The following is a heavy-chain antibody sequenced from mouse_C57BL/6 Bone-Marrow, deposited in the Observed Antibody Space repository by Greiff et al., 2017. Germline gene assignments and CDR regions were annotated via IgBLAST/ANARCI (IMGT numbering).Heavy chain of an antibody. CDR3: AKVILGAMDY. CDR1: EYEFPSHD. D-gene: IGHD4-1*01. Sequence: EVKVVESGGGLVQPGESLKLSCESNEYEFPSHDMSWVRKTPEKRLELVAAINSDGGSTYYPDTMERRFIISRDNTKTTLYLQMSSLRSEDTALYYCAKVILGAMDYWGQGTSVTVSS. CDR2: INSDGGST. V-gene: IGHV5-2*01. J-gene: IGHJ4*01.